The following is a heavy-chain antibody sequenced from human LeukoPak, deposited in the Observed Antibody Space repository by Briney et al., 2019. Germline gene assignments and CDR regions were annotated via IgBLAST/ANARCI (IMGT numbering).Heavy chain of an antibody. Sequence: SGPTLANPTQTLTLTCTFSGLSLSTSGVGVGWIRQPPGKALEWLALIYWDDDKRYSPSLKSRLTITKDTSKNQVVLTMTNMDPVDTATYYCAHRRPMVRGPHTFGYWGQGTLVTVSS. CDR1: GLSLSTSGVG. V-gene: IGHV2-5*02. CDR3: AHRRPMVRGPHTFGY. D-gene: IGHD3-10*01. J-gene: IGHJ4*02. CDR2: IYWDDDK.